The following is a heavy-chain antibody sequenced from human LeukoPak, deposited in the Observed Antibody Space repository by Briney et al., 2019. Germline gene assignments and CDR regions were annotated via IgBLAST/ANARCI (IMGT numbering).Heavy chain of an antibody. Sequence: SVKVSCKASGGTFSSYAISWVRQAPGQGLEWMGRIIPILGIANYAQKFQGRVTITADKSTSTAYMELSSLRSEDTAVYYCARGRFLEWLLPDEYYFDYWGQGTLVTVSS. CDR3: ARGRFLEWLLPDEYYFDY. D-gene: IGHD3-3*01. CDR2: IIPILGIA. J-gene: IGHJ4*02. V-gene: IGHV1-69*04. CDR1: GGTFSSYA.